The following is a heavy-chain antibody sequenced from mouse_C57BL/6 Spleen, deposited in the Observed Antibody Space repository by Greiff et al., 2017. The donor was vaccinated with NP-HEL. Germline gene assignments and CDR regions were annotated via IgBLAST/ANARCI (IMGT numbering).Heavy chain of an antibody. V-gene: IGHV1-15*01. CDR1: GYTFTDYE. CDR3: TRETTVAYYFDY. D-gene: IGHD1-1*01. J-gene: IGHJ2*01. Sequence: VQVVESGAELVRPGASVTLSCKASGYTFTDYEMHWVKQTPVHGLEWIGAIDPETGGTAYNQKFKGKAILTADKSSSTAYMELRSLTSEDSAVYYCTRETTVAYYFDYWGQGTTLTVSS. CDR2: IDPETGGT.